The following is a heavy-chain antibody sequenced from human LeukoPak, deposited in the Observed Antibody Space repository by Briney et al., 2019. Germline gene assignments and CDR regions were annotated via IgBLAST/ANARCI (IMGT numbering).Heavy chain of an antibody. CDR3: ARVPITIFGVVMADLDY. D-gene: IGHD3-3*01. Sequence: GASVKVSCKASGYTFTSYGISWVRQAPGQGLEWMGWISAYNGNTNYAQKLQGRVTMTTDTSTSTAYMELRSLRSDDTAVYYCARVPITIFGVVMADLDYWGQGTLVTVSS. CDR2: ISAYNGNT. J-gene: IGHJ4*02. V-gene: IGHV1-18*01. CDR1: GYTFTSYG.